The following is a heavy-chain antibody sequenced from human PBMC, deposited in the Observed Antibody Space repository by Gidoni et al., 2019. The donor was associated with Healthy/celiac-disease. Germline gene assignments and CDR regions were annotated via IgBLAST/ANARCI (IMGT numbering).Heavy chain of an antibody. CDR1: GYSFTSYC. V-gene: IGHV5-10-1*03. Sequence: ELQLVQSGAEVKNPVESLRISCKGSGYSFTSYCISWVRKMPGKGLEWMGRIDPRDSDNNYSPSFQGHVTISADKSIGTAYLQWSSLKASDTAMYYCARLSCWNHFDLWGRGTLVTVSS. D-gene: IGHD1-1*01. J-gene: IGHJ2*01. CDR2: IDPRDSDN. CDR3: ARLSCWNHFDL.